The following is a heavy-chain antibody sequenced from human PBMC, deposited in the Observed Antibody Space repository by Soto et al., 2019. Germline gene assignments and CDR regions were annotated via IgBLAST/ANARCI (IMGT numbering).Heavy chain of an antibody. CDR1: GYTFTGYY. V-gene: IGHV1-2*02. D-gene: IGHD2-2*01. CDR3: AREAAYCSSTSCYPYYYYGMDV. Sequence: QVQLVQSGAEVKKPGASVKVSCKASGYTFTGYYMHWVRQAPGQGLEWMGWINPNSGGTNYAQKFQGRVTMTRDTSISTAYMELSRLRSDDTAVYYCAREAAYCSSTSCYPYYYYGMDVWGQGTTVTVSS. J-gene: IGHJ6*02. CDR2: INPNSGGT.